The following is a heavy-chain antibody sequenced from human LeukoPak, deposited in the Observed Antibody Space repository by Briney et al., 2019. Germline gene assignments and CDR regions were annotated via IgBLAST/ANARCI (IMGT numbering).Heavy chain of an antibody. CDR1: GFTVSSNY. Sequence: GGSLRLSCAASGFTVSSNYVSWVRQAPGKGLEWVSVIYSGGSTYYADSVKGRFTLSRDNSKNTLYLQMNSLRAEDTAVYYCARAKGSWYIPWFDPWGQGTLVTVSS. CDR3: ARAKGSWYIPWFDP. V-gene: IGHV3-53*05. CDR2: IYSGGST. D-gene: IGHD6-13*01. J-gene: IGHJ5*02.